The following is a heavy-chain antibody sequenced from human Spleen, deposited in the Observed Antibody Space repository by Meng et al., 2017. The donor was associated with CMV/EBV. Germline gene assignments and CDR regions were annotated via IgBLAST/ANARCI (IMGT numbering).Heavy chain of an antibody. J-gene: IGHJ6*02. D-gene: IGHD2-15*01. CDR3: ARDISCTTSNCYSGDFYYYYHGMDV. CDR2: ISSSSGYI. CDR1: GFMLSMYR. Sequence: GESLKISCTASGFMLSMYRMVWVRQAPGKGLEWVSSISSSSGYIYYADSVKGRFTISRDNYRKSLSLQMNSLSAEDTAVYYCARDISCTTSNCYSGDFYYYYHGMDVWGQGTTVTVSS. V-gene: IGHV3-21*01.